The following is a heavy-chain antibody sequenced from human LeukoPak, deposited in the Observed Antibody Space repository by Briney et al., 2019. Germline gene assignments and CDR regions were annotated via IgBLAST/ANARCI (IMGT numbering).Heavy chain of an antibody. V-gene: IGHV3-21*01. CDR1: GFTFSSYS. J-gene: IGHJ4*02. CDR3: ARGNTMVRGVIIAPLDY. D-gene: IGHD3-10*01. Sequence: GGSLRLSCAASGFTFSSYSMNWVRQAPGKGLEWVSSIGSSSSYIYYADSVKGRFTISRDNAKNSLYLQMNSLRAEDTAVYYCARGNTMVRGVIIAPLDYWGRGTLVTVSS. CDR2: IGSSSSYI.